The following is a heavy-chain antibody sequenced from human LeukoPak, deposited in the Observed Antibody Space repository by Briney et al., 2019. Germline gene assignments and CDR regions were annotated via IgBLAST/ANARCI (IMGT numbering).Heavy chain of an antibody. D-gene: IGHD3-22*01. Sequence: GGSLRLSCAASGFTFSSYSMNWVRQAPGKGLEWVSSISSSSSYIYYADSVKGRFTISRDNAKNSLYLQMNSLRAEDTAVYYCAREGSSGYYGLGYWGQGTLVTVSS. V-gene: IGHV3-21*04. CDR2: ISSSSSYI. CDR3: AREGSSGYYGLGY. CDR1: GFTFSSYS. J-gene: IGHJ4*02.